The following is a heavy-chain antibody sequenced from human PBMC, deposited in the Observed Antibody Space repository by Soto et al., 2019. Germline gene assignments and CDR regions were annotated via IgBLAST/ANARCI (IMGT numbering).Heavy chain of an antibody. D-gene: IGHD3-22*01. V-gene: IGHV1-2*04. CDR2: INPNSGGT. Sequence: GASVKVSCKRAGYTFTGYYMHWVRQANGQGLEWMGWINPNSGGTNYAQKFQGWVTMTRDTSISTAYMELSRLRSDDTAVYYCARGEYYYDSSGSITLDWFDPWGQGTLVTVSS. CDR1: GYTFTGYY. J-gene: IGHJ5*02. CDR3: ARGEYYYDSSGSITLDWFDP.